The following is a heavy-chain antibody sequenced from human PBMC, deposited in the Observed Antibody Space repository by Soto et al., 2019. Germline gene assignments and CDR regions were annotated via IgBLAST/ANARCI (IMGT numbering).Heavy chain of an antibody. D-gene: IGHD1-7*01. CDR2: IYSGGST. CDR1: GFTVSSNY. CDR3: ARVIPGITGPKRSWYYGMDV. Sequence: GGSLRLSCAASGFTVSSNYMSWVRQAPGKGLEWVSVIYSGGSTYYADSVKGRFTISRDNSKNTLYLQMNSLRAEDTVVYYCARVIPGITGPKRSWYYGMDVGGQGTTVPVPS. V-gene: IGHV3-66*01. J-gene: IGHJ6*02.